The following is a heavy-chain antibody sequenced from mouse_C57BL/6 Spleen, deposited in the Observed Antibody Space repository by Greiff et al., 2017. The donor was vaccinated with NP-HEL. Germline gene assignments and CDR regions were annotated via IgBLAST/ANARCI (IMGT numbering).Heavy chain of an antibody. J-gene: IGHJ4*01. CDR1: GFTFSDYG. Sequence: EVMLVESGGGLVKPGGSLKLSCAASGFTFSDYGMHWVRQAPEKGLEWVAYISSGSSTIYYADTVKGRFTISRDNAKNTLFLQMTSLRSEDTAMYYCARPSHDYAMDYWGQGTSVTVSS. CDR3: ARPSHDYAMDY. V-gene: IGHV5-17*01. CDR2: ISSGSSTI.